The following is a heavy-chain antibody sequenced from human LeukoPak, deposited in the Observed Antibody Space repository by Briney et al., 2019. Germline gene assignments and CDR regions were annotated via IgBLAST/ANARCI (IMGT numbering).Heavy chain of an antibody. CDR3: ARGTSQGYCGGGGCYSAFDI. D-gene: IGHD2-15*01. CDR2: ISYDGSNK. J-gene: IGHJ3*02. CDR1: GFSFNSYA. Sequence: GGSLRLSCAASGFSFNSYAFHWVRQAPGKGLEWVAVISYDGSNKYYADSVKGRFTISGDNSKNTVYLQMNSLRVEDTAVYYCARGTSQGYCGGGGCYSAFDIWGQGTMVTVSS. V-gene: IGHV3-30-3*01.